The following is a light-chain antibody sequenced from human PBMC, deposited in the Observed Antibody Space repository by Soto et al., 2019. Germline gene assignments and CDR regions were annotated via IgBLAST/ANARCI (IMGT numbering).Light chain of an antibody. CDR2: GAS. V-gene: IGKV3-15*01. J-gene: IGKJ1*01. CDR1: QSVSSN. CDR3: QQYNNWPPRGT. Sequence: EILMAQSPATLSVSPGERATLSCRASQSVSSNLAWYQQKPGQAPRLLIYGASTRATGIPARFSGSGSGTEFTLTISSLQSEDFAVYYCQQYNNWPPRGTFGQGTKVDIK.